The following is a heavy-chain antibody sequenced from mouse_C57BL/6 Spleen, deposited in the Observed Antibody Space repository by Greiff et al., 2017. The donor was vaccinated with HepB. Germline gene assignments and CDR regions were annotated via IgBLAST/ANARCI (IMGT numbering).Heavy chain of an antibody. V-gene: IGHV1-22*01. D-gene: IGHD2-3*01. CDR1: GYTFTDYN. CDR3: ARDGYFYFDY. Sequence: EVQLVESGPELVKPGASVKMSCKASGYTFTDYNMHWVKQSHGKSLEWIGYINPNNGGTSYNQKFKGKATLTVNKSSSTAYMELRSLTSEDSAVYYCARDGYFYFDYWGQGTTLTVSS. J-gene: IGHJ2*01. CDR2: INPNNGGT.